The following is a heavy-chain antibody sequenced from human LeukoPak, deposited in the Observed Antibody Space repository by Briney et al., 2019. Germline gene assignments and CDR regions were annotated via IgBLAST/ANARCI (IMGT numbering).Heavy chain of an antibody. Sequence: ASVKVSCKASGYTFTSYAMNWVRQAPGQGLEWMGWINTDTGNPTYAQGFTGRFVFSLDTSVSTAYLQISSLKAEDTAVYYCARANSGPQYYYYGMDVWGQGTTVTVSS. CDR2: INTDTGNP. D-gene: IGHD7-27*01. V-gene: IGHV7-4-1*02. CDR3: ARANSGPQYYYYGMDV. CDR1: GYTFTSYA. J-gene: IGHJ6*02.